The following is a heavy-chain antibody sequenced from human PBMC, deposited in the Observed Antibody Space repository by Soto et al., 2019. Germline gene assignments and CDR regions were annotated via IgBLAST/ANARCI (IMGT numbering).Heavy chain of an antibody. CDR1: GFIFENFV. Sequence: GGSRRLSCAASGFIFENFVMSWVRQAPGKGLEWISSISGSGFKKYYADSVKGRFTISRDNSKSTVYLELNNLSAEDTAVYHCAKNQGVELVPLATVDWFDPWGQGSVVTVSS. CDR2: ISGSGFKK. D-gene: IGHD1-26*01. CDR3: AKNQGVELVPLATVDWFDP. J-gene: IGHJ5*02. V-gene: IGHV3-23*01.